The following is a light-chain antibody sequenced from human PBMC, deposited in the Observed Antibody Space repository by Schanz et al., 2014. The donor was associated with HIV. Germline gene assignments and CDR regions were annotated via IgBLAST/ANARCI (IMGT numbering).Light chain of an antibody. CDR3: TAWDDSLSGQV. CDR2: KNN. Sequence: QSVLTQPPSVSETPGQRVTISCSGSNYNIGSNFVYWYQQLPGTAPKLLIYKNNRRPSGVPERFSGSKSGTSASLAISGLRSEDEADYYCTAWDDSLSGQVFGGGTKLTVL. J-gene: IGLJ3*02. CDR1: NYNIGSNF. V-gene: IGLV1-47*01.